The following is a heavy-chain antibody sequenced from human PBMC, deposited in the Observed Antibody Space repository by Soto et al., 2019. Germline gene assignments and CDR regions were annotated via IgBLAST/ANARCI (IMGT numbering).Heavy chain of an antibody. D-gene: IGHD3-22*01. CDR1: GGSVSSGCYY. CDR3: ARDRYDSSGSDY. CDR2: IYYSGST. J-gene: IGHJ4*02. Sequence: TLSLPCTVSGGSVSSGCYYWSWIRQHTGKGLEWIGYIYYSGSTYYNPSLKSRVTISVDTSKNQFSLKTSSVPAADTAVYYCARDRYDSSGSDYWGQGTLGTVSS. V-gene: IGHV4-31*03.